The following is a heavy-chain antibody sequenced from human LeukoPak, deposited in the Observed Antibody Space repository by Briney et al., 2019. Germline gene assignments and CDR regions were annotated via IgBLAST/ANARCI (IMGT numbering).Heavy chain of an antibody. CDR3: ASTTKSLGSGSTSSLPSYYYYGMDV. CDR2: ISYDGGNK. D-gene: IGHD2-2*01. Sequence: GGSLRLSCAASGFTFSSYAMHWVRQAPGKGLEWVAVISYDGGNKYYADSVKGRFTISRDNSKNTLYLQMNSLRAEDTAVYYCASTTKSLGSGSTSSLPSYYYYGMDVWGQGTTVTVSS. CDR1: GFTFSSYA. V-gene: IGHV3-30-3*01. J-gene: IGHJ6*02.